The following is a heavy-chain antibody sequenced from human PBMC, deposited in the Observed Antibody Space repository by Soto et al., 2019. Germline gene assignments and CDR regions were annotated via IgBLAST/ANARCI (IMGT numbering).Heavy chain of an antibody. Sequence: EVQLVESGGALVQPGGSLRLSCAASGFTFSRYWMSWVRQAPGKGLEWVANINQGGSEKYYVDSVKGRFTISRDNAKNSLFLQMNSLTAEDTAVYYCARARGWNIVIVPAASDYWGQGTLVTVSS. V-gene: IGHV3-7*01. CDR3: ARARGWNIVIVPAASDY. J-gene: IGHJ4*02. CDR2: INQGGSEK. D-gene: IGHD2-2*01. CDR1: GFTFSRYW.